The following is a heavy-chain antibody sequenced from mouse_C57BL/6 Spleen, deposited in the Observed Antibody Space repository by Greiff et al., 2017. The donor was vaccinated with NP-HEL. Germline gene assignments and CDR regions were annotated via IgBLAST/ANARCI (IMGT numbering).Heavy chain of an antibody. J-gene: IGHJ2*01. CDR3: ARRGSRGYFGY. CDR1: GFSFSSYT. Sequence: EVKLVESGGGLVKPGGSLKLSCAASGFSFSSYTMSWVRQTPEKRLEWVATISGGGGKTYYPDSVKGRFTISRDNAKNTLYLQMSSLRSEDTALYYCARRGSRGYFGYWGQDTTLTVSS. CDR2: ISGGGGKT. D-gene: IGHD1-1*01. V-gene: IGHV5-9*01.